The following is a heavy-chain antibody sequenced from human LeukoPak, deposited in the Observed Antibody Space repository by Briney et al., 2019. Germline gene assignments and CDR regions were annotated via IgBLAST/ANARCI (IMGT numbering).Heavy chain of an antibody. Sequence: GGSLRLSCAASGFTFDDYAMHWVRQAPGKGLEWVSGISWNSGSIGYADSVKGRFTISRDNAKNSLYLQMNSLRAEDTAVYYCARDHCTNGVCYLYYGMDVWGQGTTVTVSS. J-gene: IGHJ6*02. CDR2: ISWNSGSI. CDR1: GFTFDDYA. V-gene: IGHV3-9*01. CDR3: ARDHCTNGVCYLYYGMDV. D-gene: IGHD2-8*01.